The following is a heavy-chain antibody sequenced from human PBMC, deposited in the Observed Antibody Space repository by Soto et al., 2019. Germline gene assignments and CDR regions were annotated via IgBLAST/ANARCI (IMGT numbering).Heavy chain of an antibody. CDR3: ARDRGLYNWNYFFDY. D-gene: IGHD1-7*01. Sequence: QVQLVESGGGVVQPGRSLRLSCAASGFTFSSYGMHWVRQAPGKGLEWVAVIWYDGSNKYYADSVKGRFTISRDNSKNTLYLQMNSLRAEDTAVYYCARDRGLYNWNYFFDYWGQGTLVTVSS. J-gene: IGHJ4*02. V-gene: IGHV3-33*01. CDR2: IWYDGSNK. CDR1: GFTFSSYG.